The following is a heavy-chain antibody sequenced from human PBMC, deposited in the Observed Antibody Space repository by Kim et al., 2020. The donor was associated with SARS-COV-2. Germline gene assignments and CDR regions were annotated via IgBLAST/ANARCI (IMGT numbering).Heavy chain of an antibody. CDR3: VRGAGGMDY. V-gene: IGHV6-1*01. CDR1: GESVSSNSAA. D-gene: IGHD1-1*01. Sequence: SQTLSLTCAISGESVSSNSAAWNWIRQSPWRGLEWLGRTYYRSRWYYDYAVSMKSRITINPDTSKNQFSLQLVSMTPEDTAIYYCVRGAGGMDYWDQGTLVTVAS. J-gene: IGHJ4*02. CDR2: TYYRSRWYY.